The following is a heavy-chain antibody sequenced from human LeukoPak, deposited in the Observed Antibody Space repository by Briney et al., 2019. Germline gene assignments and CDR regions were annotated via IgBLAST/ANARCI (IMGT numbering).Heavy chain of an antibody. D-gene: IGHD6-13*01. J-gene: IGHJ4*02. CDR1: GGSISSSNW. Sequence: SGTLSLTCAVSGGSISSSNWWSWIRQPPGKGLEWIGEINHSGSTNYNPSLKSRVTISVDTSKNQFSLKLSSVTAADTAVYYCARQLAQQLAPFDYWGQGTLVTVSS. CDR3: ARQLAQQLAPFDY. V-gene: IGHV4-4*02. CDR2: INHSGST.